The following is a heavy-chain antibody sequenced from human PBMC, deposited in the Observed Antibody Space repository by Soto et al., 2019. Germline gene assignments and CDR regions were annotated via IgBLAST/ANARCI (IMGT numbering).Heavy chain of an antibody. CDR2: IWYDGSNK. Sequence: PGGSLRLSCAASGFTFNYYGMHWVRQAPGKGLEWVAVIWYDGSNKYYADSVKGRFTISRDNSKNTLYLQMNSLRAEDTAVYYCARQAYCGGDCYSSGLDVWGQGTTVTVSS. V-gene: IGHV3-33*01. CDR3: ARQAYCGGDCYSSGLDV. CDR1: GFTFNYYG. J-gene: IGHJ6*02. D-gene: IGHD2-21*02.